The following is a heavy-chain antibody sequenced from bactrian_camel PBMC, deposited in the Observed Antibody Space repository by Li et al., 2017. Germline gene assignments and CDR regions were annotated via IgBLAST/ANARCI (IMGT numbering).Heavy chain of an antibody. J-gene: IGHJ4*01. D-gene: IGHD4*01. CDR1: GYSYSTMWRYC. CDR3: AQAANYWSDYEY. Sequence: HVQLVESGGGLVQSGGSLRLSCAQSGYSYSTMWRYCKAWFRQAPGKEREGVAAVYIGGGSAYYADSVKGRFTISRDNAKSTLHLQLNSLETEDTAMYYCAQAANYWSDYEYWGQGTQVTVS. CDR2: VYIGGGSA. V-gene: IGHV3S1*01.